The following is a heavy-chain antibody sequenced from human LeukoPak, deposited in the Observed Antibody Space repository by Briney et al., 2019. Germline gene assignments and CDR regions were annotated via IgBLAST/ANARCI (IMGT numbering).Heavy chain of an antibody. CDR3: AIAVAGTYYYYGMDV. Sequence: VASVKVSCKASGYTFTGYYMHWVRQAPGQGLEWMGWINPNSGGTNYAQKFQGRVTMTRDTSISTAYMELSRLRSDDTAVYYCAIAVAGTYYYYGMDVWGQGTTVTVPS. V-gene: IGHV1-2*02. D-gene: IGHD6-19*01. CDR2: INPNSGGT. J-gene: IGHJ6*02. CDR1: GYTFTGYY.